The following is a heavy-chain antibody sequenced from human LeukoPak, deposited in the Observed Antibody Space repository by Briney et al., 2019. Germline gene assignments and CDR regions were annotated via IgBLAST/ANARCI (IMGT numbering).Heavy chain of an antibody. D-gene: IGHD3-3*01. J-gene: IGHJ4*02. CDR3: TSGLYYDSWSDLFDY. CDR1: GFTFGDYA. Sequence: GGSLRLSCTASGFTFGDYAMSWVRQAPGKGPEWVGFIRRKANGGATEYAASVKGRFTISRDDSKSIAYLQMNSLKTEDTAVYYCTSGLYYDSWSDLFDYWGQGTLVTVSS. CDR2: IRRKANGGAT. V-gene: IGHV3-49*04.